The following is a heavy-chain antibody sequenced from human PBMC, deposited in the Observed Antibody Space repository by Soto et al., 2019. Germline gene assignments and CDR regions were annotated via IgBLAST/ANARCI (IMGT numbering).Heavy chain of an antibody. CDR3: ARDSRGLRYCSGGSCWEDWFDP. J-gene: IGHJ5*02. D-gene: IGHD2-15*01. CDR2: IIPIFGTA. CDR1: GGTFSSYA. Sequence: GASVKVSCKASGGTFSSYAISWVRQAPGQGXEWMGGIIPIFGTANYAQKFQGRVTITADESTSTAYMELSSLRSEDTAVYYCARDSRGLRYCSGGSCWEDWFDPWGQGTLVTVSS. V-gene: IGHV1-69*13.